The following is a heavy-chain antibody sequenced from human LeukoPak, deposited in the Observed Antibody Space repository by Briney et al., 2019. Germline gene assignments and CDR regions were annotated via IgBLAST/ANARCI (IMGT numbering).Heavy chain of an antibody. CDR2: INTSGGST. V-gene: IGHV1-46*01. CDR1: GYTFTSYY. D-gene: IGHD3-3*01. J-gene: IGHJ4*02. CDR3: ATTGSGYYTPLDY. Sequence: ASVKVSCKASGYTFTSYYMHWLRQAPGQGLEWMGIINTSGGSTSYAQKFQGRVTMTRDTSTSTVFMELSSLRSEDTAVYYCATTGSGYYTPLDYWGQGTLVTVSS.